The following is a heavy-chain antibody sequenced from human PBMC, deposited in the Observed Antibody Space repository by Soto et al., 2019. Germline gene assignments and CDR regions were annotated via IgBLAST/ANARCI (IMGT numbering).Heavy chain of an antibody. V-gene: IGHV3-21*01. J-gene: IGHJ3*02. Sequence: GGSLRLSCASSGFTFXSYSMNLVRQAPGKGLEWVSSISSSSSYIYYADSVKGRFTISRDNAKNSLYLQMNSLRAEDTAVYYCARHYDFWSGYWAFDIWGQGTMVTVSS. CDR3: ARHYDFWSGYWAFDI. D-gene: IGHD3-3*01. CDR2: ISSSSSYI. CDR1: GFTFXSYS.